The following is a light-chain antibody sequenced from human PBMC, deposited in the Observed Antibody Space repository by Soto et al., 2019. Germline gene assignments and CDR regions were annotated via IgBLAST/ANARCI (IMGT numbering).Light chain of an antibody. CDR1: QNISKF. J-gene: IGKJ2*01. CDR2: DAS. V-gene: IGKV1-33*01. CDR3: HQSDDLPYT. Sequence: DIQMTQSPSSLSASVGDKVTITCQTSQNISKFLSWYQQRPGKAPNLLISDASNLEAGVPSRFSGRGSVTHFSFMSNSVQPEDSATYFCHQSDDLPYTFGQGTSLHIK.